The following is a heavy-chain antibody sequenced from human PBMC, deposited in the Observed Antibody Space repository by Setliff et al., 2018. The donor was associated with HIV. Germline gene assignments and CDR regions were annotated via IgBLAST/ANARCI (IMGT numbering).Heavy chain of an antibody. V-gene: IGHV4-61*01. CDR2: IYYSGST. J-gene: IGHJ6*02. CDR1: GGSVSSGTYY. CDR3: ARIFGDQGYYYGMDV. D-gene: IGHD3-3*01. Sequence: SETLSLTCTVSGGSVSSGTYYWSWIRQPPGKGLEWIGYIYYSGSTNYNPSLKSRVTISVDTSKNQFSLKLSSVIAADTAVYYCARIFGDQGYYYGMDVWGQGTTVTVS.